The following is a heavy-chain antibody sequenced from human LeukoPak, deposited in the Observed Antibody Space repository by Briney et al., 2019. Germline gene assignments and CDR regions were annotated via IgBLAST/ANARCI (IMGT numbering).Heavy chain of an antibody. V-gene: IGHV3-21*01. CDR2: ISSSSSYI. J-gene: IGHJ3*02. D-gene: IGHD2-21*02. Sequence: GGSLRLSCAASGFTFSSYSMNWVRQAPGKGLEWVSSISSSSSYIYYADSVKGRFTISRDNAKNSLYLQMNGLRAEDTAVYYCARDSQRGIVVVTAIPDAFDIWGQGTMVTVSS. CDR1: GFTFSSYS. CDR3: ARDSQRGIVVVTAIPDAFDI.